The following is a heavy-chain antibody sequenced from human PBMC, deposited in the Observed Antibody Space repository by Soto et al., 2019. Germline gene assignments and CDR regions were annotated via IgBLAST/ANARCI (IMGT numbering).Heavy chain of an antibody. D-gene: IGHD6-6*01. CDR3: ASARSRIASIAARRGDYGMDV. CDR2: INHSGST. Sequence: QVQLQQWGAGLVKPSETLSLTCAVYGGSFSGYYWSWIRQPPGKGLEWNGEINHSGSTNYNPSLKSRVTISVDTSKNQFSLQLSSVTAADTAVYYCASARSRIASIAARRGDYGMDVWGQGTTVTVSS. CDR1: GGSFSGYY. V-gene: IGHV4-34*01. J-gene: IGHJ6*02.